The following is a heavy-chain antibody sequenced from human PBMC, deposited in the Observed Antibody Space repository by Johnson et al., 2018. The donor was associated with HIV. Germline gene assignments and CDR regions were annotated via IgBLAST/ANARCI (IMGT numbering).Heavy chain of an antibody. J-gene: IGHJ3*02. V-gene: IGHV3-20*04. D-gene: IGHD3-22*01. Sequence: MQLVESGGGVVRPGGSLRLSCAASGFTFDDYGMSWVRQAPGKGLEWVSGINWNGGSTGYADSVKGRFTISRDNSKNTLYLQMNSLRAEDTAVYYCAKGRDSSGFGAFDIWGQGTMVTVSS. CDR2: INWNGGST. CDR3: AKGRDSSGFGAFDI. CDR1: GFTFDDYG.